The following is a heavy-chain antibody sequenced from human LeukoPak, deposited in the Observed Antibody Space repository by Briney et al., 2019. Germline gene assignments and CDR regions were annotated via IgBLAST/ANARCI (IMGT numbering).Heavy chain of an antibody. CDR1: GGSFSGYY. V-gene: IGHV4-34*01. CDR3: ARGHPTYYDFWSAQGWFDP. J-gene: IGHJ5*02. D-gene: IGHD3-3*01. CDR2: SNHSGST. Sequence: SETLSLACAVYGGSFSGYYWSWIRQPPGKGLEWVGESNHSGSTNYNPSLKSRVTISVDTSKNQFSLKLSSVTAADTAVYYCARGHPTYYDFWSAQGWFDPWGQGTLVTVSS.